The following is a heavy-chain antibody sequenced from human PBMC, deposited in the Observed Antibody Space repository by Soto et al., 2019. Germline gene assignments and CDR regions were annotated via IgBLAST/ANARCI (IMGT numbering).Heavy chain of an antibody. D-gene: IGHD4-17*01. CDR1: GGSISSYY. Sequence: SETLSLTCTVSGGSISSYYWSWIRQPPGKGLEWIGYIYYSGSTNYNPSLKSRVTISVDTSKNQFSLKLSSVTAADTAVYYCARDIGYGDYAYFDYWGQGTLVTVSS. CDR3: ARDIGYGDYAYFDY. J-gene: IGHJ4*02. CDR2: IYYSGST. V-gene: IGHV4-59*01.